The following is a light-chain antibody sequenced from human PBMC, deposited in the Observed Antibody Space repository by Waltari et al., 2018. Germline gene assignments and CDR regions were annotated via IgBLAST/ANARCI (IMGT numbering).Light chain of an antibody. J-gene: IGKJ2*01. CDR3: MQGTHWPPVYT. CDR1: HGLVYSDGNTY. CDR2: MVS. Sequence: DVVMTQSPLSLPVTLGQPASISCRPSHGLVYSDGNTYLNWFQHRPGQSPRRLIYMVSKRDSGVPDRFSGSGSGTEFKLRISRVEAEDVGVYYCMQGTHWPPVYTFGQGTKLEIK. V-gene: IGKV2-30*01.